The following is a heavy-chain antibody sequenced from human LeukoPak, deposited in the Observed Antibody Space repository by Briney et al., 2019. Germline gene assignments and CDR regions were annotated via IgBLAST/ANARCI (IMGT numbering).Heavy chain of an antibody. CDR3: TTTIYGSGKAGY. Sequence: GGSLRLSCAASGFTFSDSALHWVRQASGKGLEWVGRIRSKSNSYAANYAASVNGRFTISRDGSKNTAYLQMNSLKTEDTAVYYCTTTIYGSGKAGYWGQGTLVTVSS. CDR2: IRSKSNSYAA. CDR1: GFTFSDSA. V-gene: IGHV3-73*01. J-gene: IGHJ4*02. D-gene: IGHD3-10*01.